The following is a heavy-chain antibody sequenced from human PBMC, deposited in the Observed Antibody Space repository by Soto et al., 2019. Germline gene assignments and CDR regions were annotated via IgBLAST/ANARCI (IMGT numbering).Heavy chain of an antibody. Sequence: QVQLRESGPGLVKPSETLSLTCTVSGDSITGSYWSWIRQPPGKTLEWIGYIYHSGTTTYNPSVKSRVSISVDTSKNQFSLRLTSVIAADTAVYYCARDMPYAAGSLAGCDYWGQGILVTVSS. CDR2: IYHSGTT. D-gene: IGHD1-26*01. CDR3: ARDMPYAAGSLAGCDY. J-gene: IGHJ4*02. V-gene: IGHV4-59*01. CDR1: GDSITGSY.